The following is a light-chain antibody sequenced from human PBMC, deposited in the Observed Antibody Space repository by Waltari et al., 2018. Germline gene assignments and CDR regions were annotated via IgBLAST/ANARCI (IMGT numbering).Light chain of an antibody. CDR2: GAS. J-gene: IGKJ1*01. CDR3: QHYVRLPAT. CDR1: QRVGTS. V-gene: IGKV3-20*01. Sequence: EVVLTQSPGTLSLSPGDRPTLACRASQRVGTSLAWYPQKPGQAPQLLIYGASRRATGIPDRFSGSGSGTDFNLTISRLEPEDFAVYYCQHYVRLPATFGQGTKVEI.